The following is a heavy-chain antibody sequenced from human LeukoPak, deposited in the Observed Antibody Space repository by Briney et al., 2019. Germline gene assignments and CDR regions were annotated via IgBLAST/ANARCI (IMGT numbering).Heavy chain of an antibody. CDR2: IKQDGSEK. D-gene: IGHD7-27*01. J-gene: IGHJ4*02. CDR1: GFTFSSYW. Sequence: PGGSLRLSCAASGFTFSSYWMSWVRQAPGKGLEWVAHIKQDGSEKNYVDSVKGRFTISRDNAKNSLLLQMDGLRAEDTAVYYCARDKMTGDSYFGYWGQGTLVTVSS. CDR3: ARDKMTGDSYFGY. V-gene: IGHV3-7*01.